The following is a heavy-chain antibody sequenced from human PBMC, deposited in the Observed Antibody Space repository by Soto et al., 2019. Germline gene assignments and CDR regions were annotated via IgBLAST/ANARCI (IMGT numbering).Heavy chain of an antibody. Sequence: EVQLLESGGGLVQPGGSLRLSCAASGFTFSSYAMSWVRQAPGKGLEWVSAISGSGGSTYYADSVKARFTISRYNSKNTRDLQMNSLRAEDTAVYYCAKDIAAAGTCGYFDYWCQGTLVTVSS. J-gene: IGHJ4*02. CDR3: AKDIAAAGTCGYFDY. CDR2: ISGSGGST. V-gene: IGHV3-23*01. CDR1: GFTFSSYA. D-gene: IGHD6-13*01.